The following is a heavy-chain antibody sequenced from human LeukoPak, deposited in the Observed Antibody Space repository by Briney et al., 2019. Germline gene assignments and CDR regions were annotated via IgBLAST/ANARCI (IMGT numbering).Heavy chain of an antibody. CDR1: GYTFTCNY. J-gene: IGHJ4*02. D-gene: IGHD6-13*01. Sequence: ASVKVSCKASGYTFTCNYMHWVRHAPGQGLEWVGWININSGGKNYAQTFPGRGTITRDTSISTSYMELSRLRSDDTGVYYCASGRAAAVDYYYWGRGTLVPVSS. V-gene: IGHV1-2*02. CDR3: ASGRAAAVDYYY. CDR2: ININSGGK.